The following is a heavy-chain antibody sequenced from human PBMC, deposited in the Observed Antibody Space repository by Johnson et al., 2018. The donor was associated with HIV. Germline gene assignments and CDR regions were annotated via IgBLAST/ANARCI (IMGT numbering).Heavy chain of an antibody. J-gene: IGHJ3*02. CDR3: ARDRGYSGYDWGAFDI. CDR1: GFIFDDYG. D-gene: IGHD5-12*01. Sequence: MMLVESGGGVVRPGGSLRLSCAASGFIFDDYGMSWVRQAPGKGLEWVSGINWNGGNTGYADSVKGRFTISRDNAKNSLYLQLNNLRAEDTAFYFCARDRGYSGYDWGAFDIWGQGTMVTVSS. V-gene: IGHV3-20*04. CDR2: INWNGGNT.